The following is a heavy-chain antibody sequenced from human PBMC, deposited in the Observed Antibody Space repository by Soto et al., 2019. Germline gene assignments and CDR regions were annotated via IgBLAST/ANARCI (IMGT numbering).Heavy chain of an antibody. Sequence: SETLYLTCAVSGGSFTSNNWWTWVRQPPGQGLEWIGEIYRTGSTNYNPSLKSRVTISLDKSENQFSLKVTSLTAADTAVYYCASRDPGTSVDYWGQGTLVTVSS. V-gene: IGHV4-4*02. D-gene: IGHD1-7*01. J-gene: IGHJ4*02. CDR2: IYRTGST. CDR1: GGSFTSNNW. CDR3: ASRDPGTSVDY.